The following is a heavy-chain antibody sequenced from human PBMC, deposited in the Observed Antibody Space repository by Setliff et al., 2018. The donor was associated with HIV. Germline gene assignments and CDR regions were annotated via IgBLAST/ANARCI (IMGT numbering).Heavy chain of an antibody. J-gene: IGHJ3*02. D-gene: IGHD1-26*01. V-gene: IGHV1-69*10. CDR1: GGTFSSYA. Sequence: SVKVSCKASGGTFSSYAISWVRQAPGQGLEWMGGIISILGIANYAQKFQGRVTMTTDTSTSTVYMELSSLRSDDTAVYYCARDRPYIVGANPIDAFDIWGQGTMVPVSS. CDR3: ARDRPYIVGANPIDAFDI. CDR2: IISILGIA.